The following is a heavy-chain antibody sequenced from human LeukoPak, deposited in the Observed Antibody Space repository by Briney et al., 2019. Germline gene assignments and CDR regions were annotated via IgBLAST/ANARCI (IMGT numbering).Heavy chain of an antibody. Sequence: GASVKVSCKASGYTFTSYYMHWVRQAPGQGLEWMGIINPSGGSTSYAQKFQGRVTMTRDMSTSTVYMELSSLRSEDTAVYYCARGVTGIAAPVLAVAANWFDPWGQGTLVTVSS. J-gene: IGHJ5*02. CDR1: GYTFTSYY. CDR3: ARGVTGIAAPVLAVAANWFDP. D-gene: IGHD6-13*01. V-gene: IGHV1-46*01. CDR2: INPSGGST.